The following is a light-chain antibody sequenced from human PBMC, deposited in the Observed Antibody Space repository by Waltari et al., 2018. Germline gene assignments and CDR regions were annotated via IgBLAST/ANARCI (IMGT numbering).Light chain of an antibody. J-gene: IGLJ3*02. V-gene: IGLV2-8*01. Sequence: QSALTQPPSASGSPGQSVTISCTGTSSDIGTYHLVSRYQQGPGKAPKLIIYEVPKRPSGVPDRFSGSKSGNTASLTVSGLQADDEADYYCSSYAGSGNVVFGGGTKLTVL. CDR2: EVP. CDR1: SSDIGTYHL. CDR3: SSYAGSGNVV.